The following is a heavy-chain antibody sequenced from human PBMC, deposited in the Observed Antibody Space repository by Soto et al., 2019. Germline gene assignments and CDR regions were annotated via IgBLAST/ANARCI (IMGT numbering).Heavy chain of an antibody. CDR2: IDNDGSGT. CDR3: TTGFEY. V-gene: IGHV3-74*01. CDR1: GIIFTNYW. J-gene: IGHJ4*02. Sequence: EVQLVESGGGLVQPGGSLRLSCAASGIIFTNYWMHWVRQAPGKGLVWVSRIDNDGSGTSYADSVKGRVTISRDNAKNTVYLQMNRQRAEDTADYYCTTGFEYWGQGTLVTVSS.